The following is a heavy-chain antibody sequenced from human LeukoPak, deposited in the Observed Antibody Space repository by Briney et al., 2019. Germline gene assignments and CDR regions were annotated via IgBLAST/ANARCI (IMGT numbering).Heavy chain of an antibody. V-gene: IGHV4-39*07. D-gene: IGHD6-13*01. CDR3: ARTTEAHSWRTRYYDYYMDV. Sequence: SETLSLTCTVSGGSISSSSYYWGWIRQPPGKGLEWIGSSYYSGSTYYSPSLKSRVTISVDTSKNQFSLKLSSVTAAGTAVYYCARTTEAHSWRTRYYDYYMDVWGKGTTVTVSS. J-gene: IGHJ6*03. CDR1: GGSISSSSYY. CDR2: SYYSGST.